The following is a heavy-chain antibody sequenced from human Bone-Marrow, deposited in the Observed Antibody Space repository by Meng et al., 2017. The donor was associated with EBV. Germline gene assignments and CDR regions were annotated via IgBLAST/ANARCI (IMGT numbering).Heavy chain of an antibody. CDR2: IYYSGST. CDR3: ARAYASGSYQGAFDP. V-gene: IGHV4-59*07. Sequence: QVHLQESGPGLVKPSDTLFLTCSVSGGSISSYYWSWIRQPPGKGLEWIGYIYYSGSTNYNPSLKSRVTISVDTSKNQFSLKLSSVTAADTAVYYCARAYASGSYQGAFDPWGQGTLVTVSS. D-gene: IGHD1-26*01. J-gene: IGHJ5*02. CDR1: GGSISSYY.